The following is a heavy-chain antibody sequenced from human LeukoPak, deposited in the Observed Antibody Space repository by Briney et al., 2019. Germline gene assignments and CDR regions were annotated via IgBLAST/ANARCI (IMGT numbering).Heavy chain of an antibody. CDR2: INSDGSST. Sequence: GGSLRLSCAASGFTFSSYWMHWVRQAPGKGLVWVSRINSDGSSTSYADSVKGRLTISRDNAKNTLYLQMNSLRAEDTAVYYCASPGIAAAGPFYYYVMDVWGQGTTVTVSS. J-gene: IGHJ6*02. CDR3: ASPGIAAAGPFYYYVMDV. D-gene: IGHD6-13*01. V-gene: IGHV3-74*01. CDR1: GFTFSSYW.